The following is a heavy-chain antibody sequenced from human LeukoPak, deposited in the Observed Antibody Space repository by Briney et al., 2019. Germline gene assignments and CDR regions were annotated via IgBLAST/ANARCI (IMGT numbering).Heavy chain of an antibody. CDR3: ARDVDTAMGEDYFDH. CDR2: IIPIFGTA. J-gene: IGHJ4*02. CDR1: GGTFSSYA. Sequence: SVKVSCKASGGTFSSYAISWVRQAPGQGLEWMGGIIPIFGTANYAQKFQGRVTITTDESTSTAYMELNSLRAEDTAVYYCARDVDTAMGEDYFDHWGQGTLVTVSS. V-gene: IGHV1-69*05. D-gene: IGHD5-18*01.